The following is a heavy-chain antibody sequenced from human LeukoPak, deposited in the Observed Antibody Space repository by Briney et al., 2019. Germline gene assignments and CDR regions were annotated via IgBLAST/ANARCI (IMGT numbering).Heavy chain of an antibody. CDR2: IYPGDSET. V-gene: IGHV5-51*01. Sequence: GESLKISCKGSEYSLTTYRIAWVRQMPGKGLEWMGIIYPGDSETRYSPSFQGQVTISADKSISTAYLQWSSLKASDTAMYYCARRHYGYDYWGQGTLVTVSS. J-gene: IGHJ4*02. D-gene: IGHD3-16*01. CDR3: ARRHYGYDY. CDR1: EYSLTTYR.